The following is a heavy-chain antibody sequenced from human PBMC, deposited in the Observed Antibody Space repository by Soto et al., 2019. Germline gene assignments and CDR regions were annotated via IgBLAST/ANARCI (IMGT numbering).Heavy chain of an antibody. CDR3: AKEAPVGFLEWLSLFDY. J-gene: IGHJ4*02. D-gene: IGHD3-3*01. CDR2: ISYDGSNK. Sequence: GGSLRLSCAASGFTFSSYGMHWVRQAPGKGLEWVAVISYDGSNKYYADSVKGRFTISRDNSKNTLYLQMNSLRAEDTAVYYCAKEAPVGFLEWLSLFDYWGQGTLVTVSS. V-gene: IGHV3-30*18. CDR1: GFTFSSYG.